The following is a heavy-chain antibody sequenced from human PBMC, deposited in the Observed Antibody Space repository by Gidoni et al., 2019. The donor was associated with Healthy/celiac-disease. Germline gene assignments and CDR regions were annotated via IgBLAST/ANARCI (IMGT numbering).Heavy chain of an antibody. CDR3: AKGHILTGYSPLYFDY. CDR2: ISGSGGST. Sequence: EVQLLESGGGLVQPGGSLRLSCAASGFTFSSSAMSWVRQAPGKGLEWVSAISGSGGSTYYADSVKGRFTISRDNSKNTLYLQMNSLRAEDTAVYYCAKGHILTGYSPLYFDYWGQGTLVTVSS. CDR1: GFTFSSSA. D-gene: IGHD3-9*01. V-gene: IGHV3-23*01. J-gene: IGHJ4*02.